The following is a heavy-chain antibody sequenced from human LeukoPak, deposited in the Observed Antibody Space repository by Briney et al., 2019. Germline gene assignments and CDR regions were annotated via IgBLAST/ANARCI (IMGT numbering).Heavy chain of an antibody. CDR2: ISAYNGNT. CDR1: GYTFTSYG. J-gene: IGHJ4*02. V-gene: IGHV1-18*01. Sequence: GASVKVSCKASGYTFTSYGISWVRQAPGQGLEWMGWISAYNGNTNYAQKLQGRVTMTTDTSTSTAYMELRSLRSDDTAVYYCATVVGVVVVAATLDYWGQGTLVTVSS. CDR3: ATVVGVVVVAATLDY. D-gene: IGHD2-15*01.